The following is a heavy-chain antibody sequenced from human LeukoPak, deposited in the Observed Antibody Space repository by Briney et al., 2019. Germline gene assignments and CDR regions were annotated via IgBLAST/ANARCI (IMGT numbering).Heavy chain of an antibody. D-gene: IGHD5-18*01. Sequence: GESLKISCKGSGYTFTSYWIAWVRQMPGQGLEWMGIIYPSDSDTRYRPSFQGQVTISADKSITTAYLQWSSLKASDTAMYYCARHGEYSYGYEHWGQGTLVTVSS. CDR3: ARHGEYSYGYEH. CDR2: IYPSDSDT. J-gene: IGHJ1*01. V-gene: IGHV5-51*01. CDR1: GYTFTSYW.